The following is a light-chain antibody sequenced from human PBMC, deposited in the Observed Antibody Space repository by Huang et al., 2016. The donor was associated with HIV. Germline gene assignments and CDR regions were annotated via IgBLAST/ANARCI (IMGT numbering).Light chain of an antibody. CDR2: AAS. CDR1: QSINTY. Sequence: DIQMTQSPSSLSASVGDRVTITCRAIQSINTYLNWFQQKPGKAPTVLISAASTLQSGVPSRFSGGGSETHFTLTITSLQPEDFATYYCQQTYTGVTFGQGTKVEIK. CDR3: QQTYTGVT. J-gene: IGKJ1*01. V-gene: IGKV1-39*01.